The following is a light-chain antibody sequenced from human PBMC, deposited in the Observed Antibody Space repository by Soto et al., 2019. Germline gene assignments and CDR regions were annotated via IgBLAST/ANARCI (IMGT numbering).Light chain of an antibody. J-gene: IGKJ3*01. V-gene: IGKV3-11*01. CDR2: DAS. CDR3: QQRSNWPL. CDR1: QSVSSY. Sequence: EIVLTQSTATLSLSPGERATLSGRASQSVSSYLAWYQQKPGQAPRLLIYDASNRATGIPARFSGSGSATDFTLTISSLEPEDFADYCCQQRSNWPLFGPGTKVDIK.